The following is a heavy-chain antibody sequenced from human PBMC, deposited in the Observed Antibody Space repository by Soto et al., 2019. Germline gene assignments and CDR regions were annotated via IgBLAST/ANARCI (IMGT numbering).Heavy chain of an antibody. D-gene: IGHD1-7*01. Sequence: GGSLRLSCAASGLSFSNFAMSWVSWVRQAPGQGLEWVSTIGGGGRTYYADSVKGRFTISSDNSTKMVYMEMKSLRAEDAAVYYCQNVYNWYYGEGVDYWGQGTRVTVSS. CDR3: QNVYNWYYGEGVDY. J-gene: IGHJ4*02. V-gene: IGHV3-23*01. CDR1: GLSFSNFA. CDR2: IGGGGRT.